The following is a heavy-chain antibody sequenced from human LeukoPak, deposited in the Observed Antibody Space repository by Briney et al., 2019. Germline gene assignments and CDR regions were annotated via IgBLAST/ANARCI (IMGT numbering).Heavy chain of an antibody. CDR1: GYIFTSYS. J-gene: IGHJ3*02. V-gene: IGHV5-51*01. D-gene: IGHD5-24*01. CDR3: AKRRPGYNLYAFDI. CDR2: IFPGDSDI. Sequence: ESLKISCKGSGYIFTSYSIGWVRQMSGKGLEWMGTIFPGDSDIKYSPSFQGQVTISADKSISTAYLQWNSLQASDTGMYYCAKRRPGYNLYAFDIWGQGTMVTVSS.